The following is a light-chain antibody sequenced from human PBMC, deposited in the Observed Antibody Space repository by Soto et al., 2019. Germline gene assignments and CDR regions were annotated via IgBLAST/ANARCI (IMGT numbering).Light chain of an antibody. CDR1: SSNIGNNY. V-gene: IGLV1-51*01. J-gene: IGLJ2*01. CDR2: DNN. CDR3: GTWDSSMSAVV. Sequence: QSVLTLAPSVSAAPGQTVTISCSGSSSNIGNNYVSWYQQLPGTAPKLLIYDNNKRPSGIPDRFSGSKSGTSATLGITGLQTGDEADYYCGTWDSSMSAVVFGGGTKLTVL.